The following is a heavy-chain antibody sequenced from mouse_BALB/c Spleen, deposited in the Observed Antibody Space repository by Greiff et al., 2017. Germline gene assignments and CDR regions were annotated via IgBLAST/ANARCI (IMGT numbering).Heavy chain of an antibody. J-gene: IGHJ3*01. Sequence: VKLQESGAELVKPGASVKLSCKASGYTFTSYYMYWVKQRPGQGLEWIGEINPSNGGTNFNEKFKSKATLTVDKSSSTAYMQLSSLTSEDSAVYYCTRGYYGNYVHAYWGQGTLVTVSA. CDR1: GYTFTSYY. CDR2: INPSNGGT. V-gene: IGHV1S81*02. CDR3: TRGYYGNYVHAY. D-gene: IGHD2-1*01.